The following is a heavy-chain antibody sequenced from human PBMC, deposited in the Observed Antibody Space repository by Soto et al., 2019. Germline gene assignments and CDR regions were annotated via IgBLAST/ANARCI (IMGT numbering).Heavy chain of an antibody. J-gene: IGHJ4*02. CDR3: ARGRIAVAGTGYYFDY. CDR2: INTVGSGT. Sequence: EVQLVESGGGLVQPGGSLRLSCAASGFTFSSNWMHWVRQAPGKGLVWVSRINTVGSGTTYADSVKGRFTISRANAKNTLYLQMNSLRAEDTAVYYWARGRIAVAGTGYYFDYWGQGTLVTVSS. V-gene: IGHV3-74*01. D-gene: IGHD6-19*01. CDR1: GFTFSSNW.